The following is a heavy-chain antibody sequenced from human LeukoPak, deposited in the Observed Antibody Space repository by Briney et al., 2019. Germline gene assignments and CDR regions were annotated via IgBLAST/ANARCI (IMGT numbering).Heavy chain of an antibody. V-gene: IGHV3-11*01. D-gene: IGHD5-24*01. CDR1: GFTFSDYY. Sequence: GGSLRLSCAASGFTFSDYYMSWIRPAPGKGLEWVSYITTSGNTIYQADSVKGRFTISRDNGKNSLYLQMNSPRAEDTAIYYCVRVRDGYNYDYWGQGTLVTVSS. CDR3: VRVRDGYNYDY. CDR2: ITTSGNTI. J-gene: IGHJ4*02.